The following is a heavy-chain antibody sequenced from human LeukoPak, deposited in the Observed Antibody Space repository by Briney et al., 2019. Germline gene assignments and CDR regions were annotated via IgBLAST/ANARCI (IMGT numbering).Heavy chain of an antibody. V-gene: IGHV3-74*01. CDR1: GFIFSSYW. CDR2: INSDGSST. Sequence: GGSLRLSCAASGFIFSSYWMHWVRQAPGKGLVWVSRINSDGSSTSYADSVKGRFTISRDNAKNTLYLQMNSLRAEDTAVYYCARGRLLGYCSGGSCPPSDTLKSKDAFDIWGQGTMVTVSS. CDR3: ARGRLLGYCSGGSCPPSDTLKSKDAFDI. D-gene: IGHD2-15*01. J-gene: IGHJ3*02.